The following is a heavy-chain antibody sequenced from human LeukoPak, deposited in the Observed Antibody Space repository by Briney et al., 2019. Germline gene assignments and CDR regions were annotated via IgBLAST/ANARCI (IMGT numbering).Heavy chain of an antibody. Sequence: SVKVSCKASGGTFSSYAISWVRQAPGQGLEWMGGIIPIFGTANYAQKFQGRVTMTRNTSMSTAYMELSSLRSEDTAVYYCARASSNLNWFDPWGQGTLVTVSS. CDR2: IIPIFGTA. CDR3: ARASSNLNWFDP. V-gene: IGHV1-69*05. D-gene: IGHD2-2*01. CDR1: GGTFSSYA. J-gene: IGHJ5*02.